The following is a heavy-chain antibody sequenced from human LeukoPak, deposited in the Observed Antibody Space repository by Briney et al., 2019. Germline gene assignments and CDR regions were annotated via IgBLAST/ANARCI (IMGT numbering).Heavy chain of an antibody. J-gene: IGHJ4*02. V-gene: IGHV3-48*03. CDR2: ISSSGSPM. D-gene: IGHD1-1*01. Sequence: EPGGSLRLSCAASGFTFSSYEMNWVRQAPGKGLEWVSYISSSGSPMYYADSVKGRFTISRDNAENSLYLQMNSLRAEDTAVYYCARVGTQGYFDYWGQGTLVTVSS. CDR3: ARVGTQGYFDY. CDR1: GFTFSSYE.